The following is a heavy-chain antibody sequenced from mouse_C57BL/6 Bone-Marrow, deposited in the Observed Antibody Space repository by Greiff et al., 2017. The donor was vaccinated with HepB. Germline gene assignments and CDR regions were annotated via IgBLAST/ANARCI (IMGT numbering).Heavy chain of an antibody. Sequence: QVQLKQSGPELVKPGASVKISCKASGYAFSSSWMNWVKQRPGKGLEWIGRIYPGDGDTNYNGKFKGKATLTADKSSITAYMQLSSLTSEDSSVYFCARPILLREYYFDYWGQGTTLTVSS. CDR1: GYAFSSSW. CDR2: IYPGDGDT. V-gene: IGHV1-82*01. J-gene: IGHJ2*01. CDR3: ARPILLREYYFDY. D-gene: IGHD1-1*01.